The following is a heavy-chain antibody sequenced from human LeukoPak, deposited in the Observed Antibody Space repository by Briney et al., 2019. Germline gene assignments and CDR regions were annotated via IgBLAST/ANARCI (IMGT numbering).Heavy chain of an antibody. CDR1: GFTFNTNG. V-gene: IGHV3-33*01. D-gene: IGHD2-21*01. CDR2: AWYDGTKQ. CDR3: ARDHCGGDCYDPSPPFGD. J-gene: IGHJ4*02. Sequence: PGGSLRLSCAVSGFTFNTNGFHWVRQAPGMGREWVAAAWYDGTKQFYADSVKGRFTISRANSKNTLYLQMKGLSAEDTAVYYCARDHCGGDCYDPSPPFGDWGQGKPVTVSS.